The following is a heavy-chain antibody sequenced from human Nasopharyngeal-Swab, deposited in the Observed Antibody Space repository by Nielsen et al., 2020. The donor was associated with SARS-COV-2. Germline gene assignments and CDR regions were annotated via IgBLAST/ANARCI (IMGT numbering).Heavy chain of an antibody. V-gene: IGHV3-23*01. Sequence: GESLKISCAASGFTFSSYAMSWVRQAPGKGLEWVSAISGSGGSTYYADSVKGRFTISRDNSKNTLYLQMNSLRAEDTAVYYCAKDRYSWVAAAAPGVYFDYWDQGTLVTVSS. CDR3: AKDRYSWVAAAAPGVYFDY. CDR2: ISGSGGST. CDR1: GFTFSSYA. D-gene: IGHD6-13*01. J-gene: IGHJ4*02.